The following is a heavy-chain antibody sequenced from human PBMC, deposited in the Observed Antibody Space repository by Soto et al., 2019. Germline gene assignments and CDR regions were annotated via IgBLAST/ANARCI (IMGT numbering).Heavy chain of an antibody. D-gene: IGHD6-13*01. Sequence: GGSLRLSCAASGFTFDDYTMHWVRQAPGKGLEWVSLISWGGGSTYYADSVKGRFTISRDNSKNSLYLQMNSLRTEDTALYYCAKASSSWYAFDIWGQGTMVTVSS. J-gene: IGHJ3*02. CDR3: AKASSSWYAFDI. CDR1: GFTFDDYT. V-gene: IGHV3-43*01. CDR2: ISWGGGST.